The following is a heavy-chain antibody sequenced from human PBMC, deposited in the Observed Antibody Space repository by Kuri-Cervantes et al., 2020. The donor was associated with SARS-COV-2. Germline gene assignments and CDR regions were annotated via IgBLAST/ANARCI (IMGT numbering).Heavy chain of an antibody. CDR3: AVSSGWYRGNYYYYGMDV. CDR1: GGSFSGYY. J-gene: IGHJ6*02. CDR2: INPSGST. D-gene: IGHD6-19*01. Sequence: ESLKISCAVYGGSFSGYYWSWIRQPPGKGLEWIGEINPSGSTNYNPYLKSRVTISVDTSKNQFSLKLSSVTAADTAVYYWAVSSGWYRGNYYYYGMDVWGQGTTVTVSS. V-gene: IGHV4-34*01.